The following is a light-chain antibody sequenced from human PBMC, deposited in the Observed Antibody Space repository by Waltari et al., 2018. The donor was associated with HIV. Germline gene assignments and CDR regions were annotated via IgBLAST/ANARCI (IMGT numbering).Light chain of an antibody. CDR1: TGAVTSGYY. CDR2: NIN. V-gene: IGLV7-43*01. J-gene: IGLJ3*02. CDR3: LLYYGGAWV. Sequence: QTVVTQEPSLTVPPGGTVTLTCASSTGAVTSGYYPNWFQQKPGQAPRSLIYNINDKHSWTPARFSGSLLGGKVALTLSGGQPEDEAEYHCLLYYGGAWVFGGGTKLTVL.